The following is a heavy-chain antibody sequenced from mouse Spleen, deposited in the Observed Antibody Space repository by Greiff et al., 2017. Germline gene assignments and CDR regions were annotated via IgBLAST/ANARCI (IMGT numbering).Heavy chain of an antibody. CDR3: ARHSGLRLHPPMDY. CDR1: GFSLTSYG. Sequence: QVQLKETGPGLVAPSQSLSITCTVSGFSLTSYGVHWVRQPPGKGLEWLVVIWSDGSTNYNSALKSRLSISKDNSKSQVFLKMNSLQTDDTAMYYCARHSGLRLHPPMDYWGQGTSVTVSS. CDR2: IWSDGST. D-gene: IGHD1-2*01. V-gene: IGHV2-6-1*01. J-gene: IGHJ4*01.